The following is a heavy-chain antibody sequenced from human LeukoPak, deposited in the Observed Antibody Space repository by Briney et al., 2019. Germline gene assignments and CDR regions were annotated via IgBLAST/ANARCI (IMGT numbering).Heavy chain of an antibody. D-gene: IGHD3-10*01. CDR2: ISYDGRNK. J-gene: IGHJ4*02. CDR1: GFTFSTYG. V-gene: IGHV3-30*18. CDR3: AKDGDYYGSGTKGYYFDY. Sequence: GGSLRLSCAASGFTFSTYGMHWVRQAPGKGLEWVAVISYDGRNKYYPDPVKGRFTFSKDNSKNTLYLQMNSLRAEDTAVYYCAKDGDYYGSGTKGYYFDYWGQGTLVTVSS.